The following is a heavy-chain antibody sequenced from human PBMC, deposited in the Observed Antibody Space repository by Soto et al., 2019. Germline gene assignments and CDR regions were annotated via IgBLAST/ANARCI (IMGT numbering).Heavy chain of an antibody. CDR2: IYYSGST. V-gene: IGHV4-39*01. Sequence: SSETLSLTCTVSGGSISSSSYYWGWIRQPPGKGLEWIGSIYYSGSTYYNPSLKSRVTISVDTSKNQFSLKLSSVTAADTAVYYCASEGGDSNSWYLGFDYWGQGTLVTVSS. J-gene: IGHJ4*02. D-gene: IGHD6-13*01. CDR3: ASEGGDSNSWYLGFDY. CDR1: GGSISSSSYY.